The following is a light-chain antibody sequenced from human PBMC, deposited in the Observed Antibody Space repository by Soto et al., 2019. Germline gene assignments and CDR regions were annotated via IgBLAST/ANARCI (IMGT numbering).Light chain of an antibody. CDR1: SSDVGGYNY. CDR3: SSYTSSSTLIV. J-gene: IGLJ1*01. Sequence: QSALTQPASVSGSPGQSITISCTGTSSDVGGYNYVSWYQQHPGKAPKLMIYDVSNRPSGVSNRFSGSKSGNTASLTISGLQAEDGADCYCSSYTSSSTLIVFGTGTKVTVL. V-gene: IGLV2-14*01. CDR2: DVS.